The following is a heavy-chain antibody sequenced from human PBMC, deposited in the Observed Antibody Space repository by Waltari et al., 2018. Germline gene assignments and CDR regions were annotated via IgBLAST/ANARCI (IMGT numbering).Heavy chain of an antibody. Sequence: QITLKESGPTLVKPTQTLTLTCTFSGFSLRTSGVGVGWIRQPPGKALEWLALIYWDDDKRYSPSLKSRLTITKDTSKNQVVLTMTNMDPVDTATYYCAHSGDPKFGSGYLDDWGQGILVTVSS. J-gene: IGHJ4*02. D-gene: IGHD3-3*01. CDR3: AHSGDPKFGSGYLDD. CDR1: GFSLRTSGVG. V-gene: IGHV2-5*02. CDR2: IYWDDDK.